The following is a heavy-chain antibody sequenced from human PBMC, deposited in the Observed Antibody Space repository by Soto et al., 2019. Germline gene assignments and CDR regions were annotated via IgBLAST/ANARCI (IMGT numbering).Heavy chain of an antibody. V-gene: IGHV3-15*07. CDR2: IKSKTDGGTT. CDR3: TTVYDFWSGYYAIVY. D-gene: IGHD3-3*01. Sequence: EVQLVESGGGLVKPGGSLRLSCAASGFTFSNAWMNWVRQAPGKGLEWVGRIKSKTDGGTTDYAAPVKGRFTISRDDSKNTLYLQMNSLKTEDTAVYYCTTVYDFWSGYYAIVYWGQGTLVTVSS. CDR1: GFTFSNAW. J-gene: IGHJ4*02.